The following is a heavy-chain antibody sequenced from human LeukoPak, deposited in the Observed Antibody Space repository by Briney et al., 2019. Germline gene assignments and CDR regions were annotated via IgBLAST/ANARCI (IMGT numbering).Heavy chain of an antibody. CDR3: AREVHYSGTNNWFDP. CDR1: GFTFSSYG. Sequence: PGGSLRLSCAASGFTFSSYGMSWVRQAPGKGLEWVSAISGSGGSTYYADSVKGRFTISRDNSKNTLYLQMNSLRAEDTAVYYCAREVHYSGTNNWFDPWGQGTLVTVSS. D-gene: IGHD2-2*01. V-gene: IGHV3-23*01. J-gene: IGHJ5*02. CDR2: ISGSGGST.